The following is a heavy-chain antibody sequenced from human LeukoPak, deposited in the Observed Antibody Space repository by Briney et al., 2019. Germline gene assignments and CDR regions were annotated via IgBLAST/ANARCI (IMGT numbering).Heavy chain of an antibody. CDR2: FDPEDGET. V-gene: IGHV1-24*01. D-gene: IGHD3-22*01. CDR3: ARGLIYDSSGYYWFDP. Sequence: ASVKVSCKVSGYTLTELSMHWVRQAPGKGLEWMGGFDPEDGETIYAQKFQGRVTMTEDTSTDTAYMELSSLRSEDTAVYYCARGLIYDSSGYYWFDPWGQGTLVTVSS. CDR1: GYTLTELS. J-gene: IGHJ5*02.